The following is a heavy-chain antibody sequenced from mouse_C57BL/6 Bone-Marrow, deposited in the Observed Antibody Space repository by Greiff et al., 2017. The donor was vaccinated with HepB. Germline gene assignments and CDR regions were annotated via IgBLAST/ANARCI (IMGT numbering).Heavy chain of an antibody. CDR2: IWRGGST. D-gene: IGHD1-1*01. CDR1: GFSLTSYG. V-gene: IGHV2-5*01. J-gene: IGHJ4*01. Sequence: QVQLQHSGPGLVQPSQSLSITCTVSGFSLTSYGVHWVRQSPGKGLEWLGVIWRGGSTDYNAAFMSRLSITKDNSKSQVFFKMNSLQADDTAIYYCAIYGSSFYAMDYWGQGTSVTVSS. CDR3: AIYGSSFYAMDY.